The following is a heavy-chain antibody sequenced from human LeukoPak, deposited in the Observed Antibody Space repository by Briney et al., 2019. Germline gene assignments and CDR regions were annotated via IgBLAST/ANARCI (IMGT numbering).Heavy chain of an antibody. Sequence: GGSLRLSCAASGFTFSSYSMNWVRQAPGKGLEGVSSISSSSSYIYYADSVKGRFTFSRDNAKNSLYLQMNSLRAEDTAMYYCARGPISVVAALGIFDYWGQGTLVTVSS. CDR2: ISSSSSYI. D-gene: IGHD2-15*01. CDR3: ARGPISVVAALGIFDY. J-gene: IGHJ4*02. CDR1: GFTFSSYS. V-gene: IGHV3-21*06.